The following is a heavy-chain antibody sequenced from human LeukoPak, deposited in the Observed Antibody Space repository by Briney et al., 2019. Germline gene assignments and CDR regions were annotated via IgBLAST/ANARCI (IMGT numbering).Heavy chain of an antibody. D-gene: IGHD3-22*01. CDR2: IYYSGST. J-gene: IGHJ4*02. CDR3: AKSTYYSHSSGYFYFDY. CDR1: GGSISSSTYY. Sequence: SETLSLTCTVSGGSISSSTYYWGWIRQPPGKGLDWIGSIYYSGSTYYNPSLKGRVTISVDTSKNQFPLRLRSVTAADTAVYYCAKSTYYSHSSGYFYFDYWGQGALVTVSS. V-gene: IGHV4-39*01.